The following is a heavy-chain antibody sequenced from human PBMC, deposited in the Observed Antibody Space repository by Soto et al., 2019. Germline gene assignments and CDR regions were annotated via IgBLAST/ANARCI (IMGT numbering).Heavy chain of an antibody. J-gene: IGHJ6*03. CDR2: INAGNGNT. CDR3: ARDLLDIVVVPAAIFGSKVATSRDYYYYMDV. D-gene: IGHD2-2*02. Sequence: ASVKVSCKASGYTFTSYAMHWVRQAPGQRLEWMGWINAGNGNTKYSQKFQGRVTITRDTSASTAYMELSSLRSEDTAVYYCARDLLDIVVVPAAIFGSKVATSRDYYYYMDVWGKGTTVTVS. V-gene: IGHV1-3*01. CDR1: GYTFTSYA.